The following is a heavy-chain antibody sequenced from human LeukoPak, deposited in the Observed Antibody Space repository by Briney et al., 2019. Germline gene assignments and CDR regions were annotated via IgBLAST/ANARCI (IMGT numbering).Heavy chain of an antibody. V-gene: IGHV4-39*07. CDR2: IYYSGST. CDR1: GGSISISSYY. J-gene: IGHJ4*02. Sequence: SETLSLTCTVSGGSISISSYYWGWIRQPPGKGLEWIGSIYYSGSTYYNPSLKSRVTISVDTSKNQFSLKLSSVTAADTAVYYCATTYYYDSSGHFVQYWGQGTLVTVSS. D-gene: IGHD3-22*01. CDR3: ATTYYYDSSGHFVQY.